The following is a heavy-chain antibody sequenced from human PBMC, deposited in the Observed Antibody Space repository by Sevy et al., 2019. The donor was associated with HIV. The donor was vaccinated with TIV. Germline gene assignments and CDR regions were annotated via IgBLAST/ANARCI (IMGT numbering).Heavy chain of an antibody. CDR2: ISHDGRNNK. CDR3: ARDRGEILSSAFNY. J-gene: IGHJ4*02. V-gene: IGHV3-30*04. D-gene: IGHD3-10*01. CDR1: GFTFSEYG. Sequence: GGSLRLSCAASGFTFSEYGMHWVRQAPGKGLEWVAVISHDGRNNKYNADSVKGRFTISRDNYKNTLYLQMNSLRAENTAIYYCARDRGEILSSAFNYWGQGTLVTVSS.